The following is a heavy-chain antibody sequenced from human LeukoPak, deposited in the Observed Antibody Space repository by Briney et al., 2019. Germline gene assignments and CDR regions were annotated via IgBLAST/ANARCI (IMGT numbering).Heavy chain of an antibody. J-gene: IGHJ4*02. CDR1: GGSISSAGYY. CDR3: ARDLTGAYYFDY. Sequence: SETLSLTCTVSGGSISSAGYYWSWIRQHPGKGLEWIGYIYYSGSTYYNPSLKSRVTISVDTSKNQFSLKLSSVTAADTAVYYCARDLTGAYYFDYWGQGTLVTVSS. D-gene: IGHD3-9*01. V-gene: IGHV4-31*03. CDR2: IYYSGST.